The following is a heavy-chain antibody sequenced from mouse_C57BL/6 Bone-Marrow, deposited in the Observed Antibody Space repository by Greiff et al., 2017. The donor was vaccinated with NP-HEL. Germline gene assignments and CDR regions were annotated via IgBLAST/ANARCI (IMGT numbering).Heavy chain of an antibody. CDR1: GYTFTSYW. J-gene: IGHJ2*01. Sequence: VQLQQPGAELVKPGASFNISCNASGYTFTSYWINWVKQRPGQGLEWIGDIYPGSGSTSYNEKFKSKATLTVDTSSSTAYMQLSSLASEDSAVYYCARISSGYVDYWGQGTTLTVSS. CDR3: ARISSGYVDY. V-gene: IGHV1-55*01. D-gene: IGHD3-2*02. CDR2: IYPGSGST.